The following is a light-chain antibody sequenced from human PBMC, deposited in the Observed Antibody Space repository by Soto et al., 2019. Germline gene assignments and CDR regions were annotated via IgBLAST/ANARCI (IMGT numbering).Light chain of an antibody. CDR3: CSYAGSYTLV. J-gene: IGLJ3*02. CDR2: DVS. CDR1: SNDIGAFDY. Sequence: QSALTQPTSVSGSPGQSITISCTGNSNDIGAFDYVSWFQQHPGKAPRLMIYDVSKRPSGVPDRFSGSKSGNTASLTISGLQAEDEADYYCCSYAGSYTLVFGGGTKLTVL. V-gene: IGLV2-11*01.